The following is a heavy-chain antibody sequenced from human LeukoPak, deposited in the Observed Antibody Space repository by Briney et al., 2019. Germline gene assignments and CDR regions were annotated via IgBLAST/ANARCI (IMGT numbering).Heavy chain of an antibody. CDR2: ISGSGGST. CDR1: GFTFSSYA. V-gene: IGHV3-23*01. Sequence: PGGSLRLSCAASGFTFSSYAMSWVRQAPGKGLEWVSAISGSGGSTYYADSVKGRFTIPRDNSKNTLYLQMNSLRAEDTAVYYCAKDVVVVAATQYYFDYWGQGTLVTVSS. D-gene: IGHD2-15*01. J-gene: IGHJ4*02. CDR3: AKDVVVVAATQYYFDY.